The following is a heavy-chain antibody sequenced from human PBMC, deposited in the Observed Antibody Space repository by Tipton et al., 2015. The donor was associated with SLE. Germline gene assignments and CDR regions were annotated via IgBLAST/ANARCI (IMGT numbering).Heavy chain of an antibody. CDR1: GGSFSGYY. J-gene: IGHJ3*02. Sequence: TLSLTCAVYGGSFSGYYWGWIRQPPGKGLEWIGSIYYSGSTYYNPSLKSRVTISVDTSKNQFSLKLSSVTAADTAVYYCARLGRTNYYDSSGYLDAFDIWGQGTMVTVSS. V-gene: IGHV4-39*01. D-gene: IGHD3-22*01. CDR2: IYYSGST. CDR3: ARLGRTNYYDSSGYLDAFDI.